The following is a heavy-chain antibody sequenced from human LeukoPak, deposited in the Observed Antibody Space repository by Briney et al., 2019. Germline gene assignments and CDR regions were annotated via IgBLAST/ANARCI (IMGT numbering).Heavy chain of an antibody. J-gene: IGHJ4*02. V-gene: IGHV1-24*01. CDR2: FDPEDGET. CDR1: GYTLTELS. D-gene: IGHD3-10*01. CDR3: ATDKVLYYYGSGSSPKFDY. Sequence: ASVKVSCKVSGYTLTELSMHWVRQAPGKGLEWMGGFDPEDGETIYAQKFQGRVTMTEDTSTDTAYMELSSLRSEDTAVYYCATDKVLYYYGSGSSPKFDYWGQGTLVTVSS.